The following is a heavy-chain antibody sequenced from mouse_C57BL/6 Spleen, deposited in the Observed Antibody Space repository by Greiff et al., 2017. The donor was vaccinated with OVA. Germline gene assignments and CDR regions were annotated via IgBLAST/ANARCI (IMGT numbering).Heavy chain of an antibody. J-gene: IGHJ4*01. CDR1: GYAFSSYW. Sequence: QVQLQQSGAELVKPGASVKISCKASGYAFSSYWMNWVKQRPGKGLEWIGQIYPGAGDTNYNGKFKGKATLTADKSSSTAYMQLSSLTSEDSAVYCCARNYYGSSYYAMDYWGQGTSGTVSS. D-gene: IGHD1-1*01. CDR3: ARNYYGSSYYAMDY. V-gene: IGHV1-80*01. CDR2: IYPGAGDT.